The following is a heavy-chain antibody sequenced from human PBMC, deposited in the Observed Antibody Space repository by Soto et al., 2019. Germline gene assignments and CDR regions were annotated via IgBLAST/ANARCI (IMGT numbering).Heavy chain of an antibody. D-gene: IGHD4-17*01. CDR3: AKDLYGDYEIGYYFDY. CDR2: ISYDGSNK. J-gene: IGHJ4*02. Sequence: GGSLRLSCAASGFTFSSYGMHWVRQAPGKGLEWVAVISYDGSNKYYADSVKGRFTISRDNSRNTLYLQMNSLRAEDTAVYYCAKDLYGDYEIGYYFDYWGQGTLVTVSS. V-gene: IGHV3-30*18. CDR1: GFTFSSYG.